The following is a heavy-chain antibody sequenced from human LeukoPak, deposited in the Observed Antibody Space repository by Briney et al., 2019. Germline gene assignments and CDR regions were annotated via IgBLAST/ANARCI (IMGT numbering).Heavy chain of an antibody. CDR1: GLTFSNYE. CDR3: ARGIAVAGPYYFDY. J-gene: IGHJ4*02. D-gene: IGHD6-19*01. Sequence: GGSLRLSCAASGLTFSNYEMNWVRQAPGKGLEWVSYISSIDSTIYYADSVKGRFTISRDNAKNSLYLQMNSLRADDTAVYYCARGIAVAGPYYFDYWGRGTLVTVSS. CDR2: ISSIDSTI. V-gene: IGHV3-48*03.